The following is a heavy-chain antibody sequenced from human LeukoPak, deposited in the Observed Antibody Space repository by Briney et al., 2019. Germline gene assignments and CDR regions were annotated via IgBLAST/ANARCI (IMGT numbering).Heavy chain of an antibody. D-gene: IGHD2-15*01. Sequence: GESLKISCEGSGYTFSNNWIGWVRQMPGKGLEWMGIIYPGDSDTRYSPSFQGQVTISAEKSISTAYPQWSSLKASDTAMYYCARYYCSGGSCHGIFDYWGQGTLVTVSS. V-gene: IGHV5-51*01. CDR3: ARYYCSGGSCHGIFDY. CDR1: GYTFSNNW. CDR2: IYPGDSDT. J-gene: IGHJ4*02.